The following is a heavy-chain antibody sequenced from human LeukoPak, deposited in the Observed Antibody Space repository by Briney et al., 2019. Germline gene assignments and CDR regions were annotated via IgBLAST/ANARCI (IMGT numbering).Heavy chain of an antibody. V-gene: IGHV1-69*13. CDR1: GGTFSSYA. Sequence: SVKVSCKASGGTFSSYAISWVRQSPGQGLEWMGGIIPIFGTANYAQKFQGRVTITADESTSTAYMELSSLRSEDTAVYYCARNTLGYCSSASCPWRSYFDYWGQGTLVTVSS. J-gene: IGHJ4*02. CDR2: IIPIFGTA. D-gene: IGHD2-2*01. CDR3: ARNTLGYCSSASCPWRSYFDY.